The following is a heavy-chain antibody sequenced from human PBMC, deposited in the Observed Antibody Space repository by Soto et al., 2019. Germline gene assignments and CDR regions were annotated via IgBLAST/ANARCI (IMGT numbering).Heavy chain of an antibody. D-gene: IGHD4-17*01. CDR3: ARENGDSTNGAHDL. CDR1: GDSFTGYY. J-gene: IGHJ5*02. V-gene: IGHV1-2*02. CDR2: IIPHSGET. Sequence: QVQLVQSGAEVKRPGASVKVSCKASGDSFTGYYMHWVRQAPGQGLEWMGWIIPHSGETNYAQKFQARVTLTRDTSISTASMQLSGLTSDDTAVYYCARENGDSTNGAHDLWGQGTLVTVSS.